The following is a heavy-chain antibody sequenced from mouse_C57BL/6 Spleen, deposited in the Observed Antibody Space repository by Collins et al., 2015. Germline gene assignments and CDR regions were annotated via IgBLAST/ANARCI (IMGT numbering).Heavy chain of an antibody. CDR1: GYSITSDYA. CDR2: ISYSGST. Sequence: DVQLQESGPGLVKPSQSLSLTCTVTGYSITSDYAWNWIRQFPGNKLEWMGYISYSGSTSYNPSLKSRISITRDTSKNQFFLQLNSVTTEDTATYYCARWSYDGYYYAMDYWGQGTSVTVSS. D-gene: IGHD2-3*01. V-gene: IGHV3-2*02. J-gene: IGHJ4*01. CDR3: ARWSYDGYYYAMDY.